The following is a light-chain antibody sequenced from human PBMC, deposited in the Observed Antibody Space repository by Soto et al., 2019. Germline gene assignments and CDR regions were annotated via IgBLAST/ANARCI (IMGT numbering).Light chain of an antibody. CDR2: SAS. CDR3: QQHNHWPS. CDR1: QSIASN. V-gene: IGKV3-15*01. Sequence: EIVMTQSPATLPVSPGESATLSCRASQSIASNLAWYQQKPGQAPRLLIHSASATATGIPPRFSGSGSGTEFTLTISSLQSEDFAVYYCQQHNHWPSFGQGTNLEIK. J-gene: IGKJ2*01.